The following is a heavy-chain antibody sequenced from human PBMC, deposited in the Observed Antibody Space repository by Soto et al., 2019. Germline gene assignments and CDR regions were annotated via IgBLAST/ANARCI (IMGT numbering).Heavy chain of an antibody. Sequence: QVQLQESGPGLVKPSQTLSLTGTVSGGSISRGGYYWSWIRQHPGKGLEWSGYIYYSGGTYYNPSLKSRVTISVDTSENQFSLRLSSVTAADTAVYYCARKDSGYADYMDVWGKGTTVTVSS. J-gene: IGHJ6*03. CDR3: ARKDSGYADYMDV. CDR2: IYYSGGT. V-gene: IGHV4-31*03. D-gene: IGHD5-12*01. CDR1: GGSISRGGYY.